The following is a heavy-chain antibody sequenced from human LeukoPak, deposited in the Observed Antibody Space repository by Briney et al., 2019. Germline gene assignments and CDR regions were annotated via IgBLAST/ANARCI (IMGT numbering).Heavy chain of an antibody. J-gene: IGHJ5*02. CDR2: IYYSAST. V-gene: IGHV4-39*01. CDR1: GVSISSSSYY. CDR3: ASVSDWFDH. Sequence: SETLSLTCTVSGVSISSSSYYWGWIRQPPGKELEWIGSIYYSASTYYYPSLKSRITISVDTSNNQYSLKLSSVTAADTAVYYCASVSDWFDHWGQGTLVTVSS. D-gene: IGHD2-8*01.